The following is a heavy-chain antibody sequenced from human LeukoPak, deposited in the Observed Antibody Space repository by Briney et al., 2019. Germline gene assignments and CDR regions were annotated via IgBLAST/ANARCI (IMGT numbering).Heavy chain of an antibody. V-gene: IGHV1-46*01. CDR1: GYSFTSYY. D-gene: IGHD6-13*01. CDR3: ARRSSSQFDY. CDR2: INPSGGTT. Sequence: ASVKVSCKASGYSFTSYYIHWVRQAPGQGLEWMGVINPSGGTTTYAQKFQGRVTMTRDTSTSTVYMELSSLRSEDTAVYYCARRSSSQFDYWGQGTLVTVSS. J-gene: IGHJ4*02.